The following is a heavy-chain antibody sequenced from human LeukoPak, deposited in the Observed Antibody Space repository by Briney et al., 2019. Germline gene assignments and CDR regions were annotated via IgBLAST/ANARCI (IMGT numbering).Heavy chain of an antibody. D-gene: IGHD3-3*02. Sequence: GGSLRLSCAASGFIVSNTYMTWVRQAPGKGLEWVSVIHNDSSTYYADSVKGRFTISRENSKNMLFLRMNSLRVEDTAVYFCASLARDYWGQGTLVSVSS. CDR3: ASLARDY. J-gene: IGHJ4*02. CDR2: IHNDSST. V-gene: IGHV3-53*01. CDR1: GFIVSNTY.